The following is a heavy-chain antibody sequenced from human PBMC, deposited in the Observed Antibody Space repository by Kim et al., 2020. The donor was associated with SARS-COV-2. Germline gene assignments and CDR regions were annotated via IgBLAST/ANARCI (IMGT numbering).Heavy chain of an antibody. J-gene: IGHJ4*02. V-gene: IGHV3-30*01. D-gene: IGHD6-19*01. CDR3: ARVRVQVADSEFDY. Sequence: ADSVKGRFTISRDNSKNTLYLQMNSLRAEDTAVYYCARVRVQVADSEFDYWGQGTLVTVSS.